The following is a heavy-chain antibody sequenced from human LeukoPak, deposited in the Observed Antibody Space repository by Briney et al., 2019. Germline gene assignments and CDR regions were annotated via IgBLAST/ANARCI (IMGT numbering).Heavy chain of an antibody. CDR1: GFTFSGYA. CDR3: AKARSGWYLFDY. Sequence: GGSLRLSCAASGFTFSGYAMSWVRQAPGKGLEWVSAISGSGGSTYYADSVKGRFTISRDNSKNTLYLQMNSLRAEDTAVYYCAKARSGWYLFDYWGQGTQVTVSS. J-gene: IGHJ4*02. V-gene: IGHV3-23*01. D-gene: IGHD6-19*01. CDR2: ISGSGGST.